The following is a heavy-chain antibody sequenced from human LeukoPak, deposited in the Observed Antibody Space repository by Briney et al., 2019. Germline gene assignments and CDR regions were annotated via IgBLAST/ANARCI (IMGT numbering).Heavy chain of an antibody. D-gene: IGHD3-10*01. CDR3: ARAVWFGGIFNYYYMDV. CDR1: GGSISSHY. V-gene: IGHV4-59*11. J-gene: IGHJ6*03. CDR2: IYYSGST. Sequence: SETLSLTCAVSGGSISSHYWSWLRQPPGKGLEWIGYIYYSGSTNYNPSLKSRVTISVDTSKNQFSLKLSSVTPADTAVYYCARAVWFGGIFNYYYMDVWGKGTTVTVSS.